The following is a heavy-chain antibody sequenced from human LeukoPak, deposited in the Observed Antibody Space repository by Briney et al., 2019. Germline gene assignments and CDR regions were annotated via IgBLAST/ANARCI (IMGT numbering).Heavy chain of an antibody. CDR3: ARVGFDWAIDY. Sequence: SETLSLTCTVSGGSISSSSYYWGWIRQPPGKGLEWIGSIYYSGSTYYNPSLKSRVTISVDTSKNQFSLKLSSVTAADTAVYYCARVGFDWAIDYWGQGTLVTVSS. V-gene: IGHV4-39*07. CDR2: IYYSGST. D-gene: IGHD3-9*01. CDR1: GGSISSSSYY. J-gene: IGHJ4*02.